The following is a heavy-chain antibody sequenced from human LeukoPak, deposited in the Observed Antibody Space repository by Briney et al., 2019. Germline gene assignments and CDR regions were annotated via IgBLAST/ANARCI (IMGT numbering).Heavy chain of an antibody. Sequence: GESLKISCKGTGYPFTSYWIGWVRQMPGKGLEWMGIIYPGDSVTRYSPSFQGQVTISADKSISTAYLQWSSLKASDTAMYYCARREYNWNDEALDIWGQGTMVTVSS. V-gene: IGHV5-51*01. D-gene: IGHD1-1*01. CDR2: IYPGDSVT. J-gene: IGHJ3*02. CDR3: ARREYNWNDEALDI. CDR1: GYPFTSYW.